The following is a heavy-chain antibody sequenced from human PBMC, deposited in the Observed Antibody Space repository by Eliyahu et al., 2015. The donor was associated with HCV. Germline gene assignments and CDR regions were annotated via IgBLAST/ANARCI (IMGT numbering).Heavy chain of an antibody. Sequence: EVQLVESGGGLVKPGGSXXLXCAAXGFXFSXAGMSWVRQAXGKGLEXIGRIKSKTDGGTTDYAAPVKGRFTISRDDSKSTLYLQMNSLKTEDTAVYYCTTGAPGGFDYYLDVWGQGTTVTVSS. D-gene: IGHD3-10*01. V-gene: IGHV3-15*01. CDR1: GFXFSXAG. CDR3: TTGAPGGFDYYLDV. J-gene: IGHJ6*03. CDR2: IKSKTDGGTT.